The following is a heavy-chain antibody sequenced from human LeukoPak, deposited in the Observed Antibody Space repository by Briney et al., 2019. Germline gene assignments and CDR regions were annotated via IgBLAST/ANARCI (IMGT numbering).Heavy chain of an antibody. J-gene: IGHJ4*02. V-gene: IGHV4-39*07. Sequence: SDTLSLTCTVSGGSVSTSDYYWGWIRQTPGKGLEWIGDIFHNGKPNYNPSLKGRVTISIDTSNNQFSLRLPSVTAADTAVYYCARIFDCWGQGTLVTVSS. CDR2: IFHNGKP. CDR3: ARIFDC. CDR1: GGSVSTSDYY.